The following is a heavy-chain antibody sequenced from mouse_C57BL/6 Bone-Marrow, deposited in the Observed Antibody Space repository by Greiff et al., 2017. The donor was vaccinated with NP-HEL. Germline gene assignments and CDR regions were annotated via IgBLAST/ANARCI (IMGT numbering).Heavy chain of an antibody. V-gene: IGHV10-1*01. D-gene: IGHD2-5*01. CDR1: GFSFNTYA. Sequence: EVQVVESGGGLVQPKGSLKLSCAASGFSFNTYAMNWVRQAPGKGLEWVARIRSKSNNYATYYADSVKDRFTISRAASESMLYLQMNNVKTEDSAMECRVRPYSNYGAWYAYWGQGTLVTAAA. CDR3: VRPYSNYGAWYAY. J-gene: IGHJ3*01. CDR2: IRSKSNNYAT.